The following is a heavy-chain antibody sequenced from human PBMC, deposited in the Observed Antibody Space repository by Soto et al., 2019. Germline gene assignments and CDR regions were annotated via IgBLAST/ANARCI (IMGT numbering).Heavy chain of an antibody. CDR2: INPSGGST. V-gene: IGHV1-46*01. J-gene: IGHJ6*02. D-gene: IGHD6-13*01. CDR1: GYAFTSYY. CDR3: ASCSSSHYYYGMDV. Sequence: VSVKVSCKASGYAFTSYYMHWVRQAPGQGLEWMGIINPSGGSTSYAQKFQGRVTMTRDTSTSTVYMELSSLRSEDTAVYYCASCSSSHYYYGMDVWGQGTTVTVS.